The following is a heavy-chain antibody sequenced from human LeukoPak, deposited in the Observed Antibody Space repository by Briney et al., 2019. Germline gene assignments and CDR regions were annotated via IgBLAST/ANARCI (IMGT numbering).Heavy chain of an antibody. CDR2: ISGSGGSI. J-gene: IGHJ4*02. Sequence: GGSLRLSCAVSGFTFNSYAMNWVRQAPGKGLEWVSTISGSGGSIYYADSVKGRFTISRDNSKNTLYLQMNSPRAEDTAIYYCAKGTTMVTTSPGGYWGQGTLVTVSS. D-gene: IGHD4-17*01. V-gene: IGHV3-23*01. CDR1: GFTFNSYA. CDR3: AKGTTMVTTSPGGY.